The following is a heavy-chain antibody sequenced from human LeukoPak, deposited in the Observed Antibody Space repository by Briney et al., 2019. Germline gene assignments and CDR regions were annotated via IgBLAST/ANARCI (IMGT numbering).Heavy chain of an antibody. Sequence: ASVKVSCKASGYTFTSYGISWVRQAPGQGLEWMGWISAYNGNTNYAQKLQGRVTMTTDTSTSTAYMELRSLRSDDTAVYYCARDPDCSSTSCYALDYWGQGTLVTVSS. J-gene: IGHJ4*02. V-gene: IGHV1-18*01. CDR3: ARDPDCSSTSCYALDY. D-gene: IGHD2-2*01. CDR2: ISAYNGNT. CDR1: GYTFTSYG.